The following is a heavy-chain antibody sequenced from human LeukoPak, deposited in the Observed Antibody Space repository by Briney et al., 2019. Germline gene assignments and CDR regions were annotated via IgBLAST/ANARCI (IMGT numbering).Heavy chain of an antibody. CDR3: ARGRPYSGGYHLDY. CDR1: GGSISSGDYY. Sequence: PSETLSLTCTVSGGSISSGDYYWSWIRQPPGKGLEWIGYIYYSGSTYYNPSLKSRVTISVDTSKNQFSLKLSSVTAADTAVYYYARGRPYSGGYHLDYWGQGTLVTVSP. CDR2: IYYSGST. V-gene: IGHV4-30-4*01. J-gene: IGHJ4*02. D-gene: IGHD1-26*01.